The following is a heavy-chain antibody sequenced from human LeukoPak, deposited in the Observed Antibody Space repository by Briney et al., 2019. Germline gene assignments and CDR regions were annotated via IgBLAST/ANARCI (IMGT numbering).Heavy chain of an antibody. CDR1: GYTFTSYG. J-gene: IGHJ6*02. V-gene: IGHV1-8*02. CDR2: MNPNSGNT. CDR3: ALYEEDYYYYGMDV. Sequence: ASVKVSCKASGYTFTSYGINWVRQATGQGLEWMGWMNPNSGNTGYAQKFQGRVTMTRNTSISTAYMELSSLRSEDTAVYYCALYEEDYYYYGMDVWGQGTTVTVSS. D-gene: IGHD2-8*01.